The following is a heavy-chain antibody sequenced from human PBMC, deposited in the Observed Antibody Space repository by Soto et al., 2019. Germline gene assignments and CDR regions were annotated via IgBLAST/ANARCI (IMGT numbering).Heavy chain of an antibody. V-gene: IGHV3-48*01. Sequence: GGPLTLSCAASGFTISSYSMNWVRQAPGKGLEWVSYISSSSSTIYYADSVRGRFTISRDNSKNTLYLQMNSLRVEDTAVYYCARESWANPDYWGQGTLVTVSS. CDR1: GFTISSYS. CDR3: ARESWANPDY. J-gene: IGHJ4*02. CDR2: ISSSSSTI. D-gene: IGHD3-10*01.